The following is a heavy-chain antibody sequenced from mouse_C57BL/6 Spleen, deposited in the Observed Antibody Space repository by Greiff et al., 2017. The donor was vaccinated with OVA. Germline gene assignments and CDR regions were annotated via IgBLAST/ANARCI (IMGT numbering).Heavy chain of an antibody. CDR2: IYPGDGDT. J-gene: IGHJ2*01. D-gene: IGHD1-1*01. Sequence: QVQLKESGAELVKPGASVKISCKASGYAFSSYWMNWVKQRPGKGLEWIGQIYPGDGDTNYNGKFKGKATLTADKSSSTAYMQLSSLTSEDSAVYFCASHYYYGFDYWGQGTTLTVSS. CDR3: ASHYYYGFDY. CDR1: GYAFSSYW. V-gene: IGHV1-80*01.